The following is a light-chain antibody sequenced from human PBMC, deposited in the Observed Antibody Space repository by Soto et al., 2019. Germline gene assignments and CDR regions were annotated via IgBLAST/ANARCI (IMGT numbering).Light chain of an antibody. CDR2: AAS. V-gene: IGKV1-12*01. J-gene: IGKJ1*01. Sequence: GARVTITCRASQDISSWLAWYQQKPGKAPKLLIYAASSLQGGVPSRFSGSGSGTDFTLTISSLQPEDFATYYCQQADSFPRTSGQGTKVDIK. CDR1: QDISSW. CDR3: QQADSFPRT.